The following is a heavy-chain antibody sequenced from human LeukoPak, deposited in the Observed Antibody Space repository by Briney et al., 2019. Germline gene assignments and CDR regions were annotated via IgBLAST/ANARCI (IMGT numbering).Heavy chain of an antibody. CDR2: ISTSSSSSYI. V-gene: IGHV3-21*01. J-gene: IGHJ6*03. CDR1: GFTVSSNY. CDR3: ATDLFDYMDV. Sequence: GGSLRLSCAASGFTVSSNYMSWVRQAPGKGLEWVSSISTSSSSSYIYYADSVKGRFTISRDNAKNSLYLQMNSLRAEDTAVYYCATDLFDYMDVWGKGTTVTVSS. D-gene: IGHD2-21*01.